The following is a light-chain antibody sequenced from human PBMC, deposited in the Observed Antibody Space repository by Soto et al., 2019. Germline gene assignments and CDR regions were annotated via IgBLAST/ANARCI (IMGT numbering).Light chain of an antibody. V-gene: IGLV3-21*02. CDR2: DDS. CDR1: NTGTKT. J-gene: IGLJ3*02. Sequence: SYELTQQPLALGAPGQPARITCGGNNTGTKTVHRDQRKPGQAPVVVDFDDSERPSRIPDRFSGSNSGNTPTLTISRVEAGDEADYYCQVWDSDTDHVVFGGGTKLTVL. CDR3: QVWDSDTDHVV.